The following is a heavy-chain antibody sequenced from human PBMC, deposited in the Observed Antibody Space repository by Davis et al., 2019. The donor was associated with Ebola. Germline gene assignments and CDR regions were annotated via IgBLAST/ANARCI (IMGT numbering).Heavy chain of an antibody. CDR2: ISGGYT. J-gene: IGHJ4*02. V-gene: IGHV3-21*05. CDR1: GFSFTSYS. CDR3: ARDALGETAPLDY. Sequence: GESLKISCAASGFSFTSYSMNWVRQAPGKGLEWVAYISGGYTYYAESVKGRFTISRDNSKNTVYLQMNSLRTGDTAVYYCARDALGETAPLDYWGQGTLVTVSS. D-gene: IGHD2-15*01.